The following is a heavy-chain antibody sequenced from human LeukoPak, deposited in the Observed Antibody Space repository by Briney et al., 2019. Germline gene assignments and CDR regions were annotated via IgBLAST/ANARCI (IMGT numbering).Heavy chain of an antibody. CDR2: INPSGGST. CDR3: PRPGGVYCSSTSCYRDDAFDI. Sequence: ASVKVSCKASGYTFTSYYMHWVRQAPGQGLEWMGIINPSGGSTSYAQKFQGRVTMTRDTSTSTVYMELSSLRSEDTAVYYCPRPGGVYCSSTSCYRDDAFDIRGQGTMVTVSS. V-gene: IGHV1-46*01. D-gene: IGHD2-2*01. J-gene: IGHJ3*02. CDR1: GYTFTSYY.